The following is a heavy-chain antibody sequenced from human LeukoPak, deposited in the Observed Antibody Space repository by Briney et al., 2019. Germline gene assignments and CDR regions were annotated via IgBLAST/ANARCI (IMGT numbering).Heavy chain of an antibody. J-gene: IGHJ4*02. D-gene: IGHD6-25*01. CDR3: ARDPSAGSES. V-gene: IGHV3-7*01. Sequence: GGSLRLSCAASGFTFSSNWMHWVRQAPGKELEWVANINQHGSEEFYVDSVKGRFTISRDNAKNSLYLHMNSLRVEDTAVYYCARDPSAGSESWGQGTLVTVSS. CDR2: INQHGSEE. CDR1: GFTFSSNW.